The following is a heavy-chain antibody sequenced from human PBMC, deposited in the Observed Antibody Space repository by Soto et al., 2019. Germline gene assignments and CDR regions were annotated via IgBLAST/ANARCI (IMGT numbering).Heavy chain of an antibody. Sequence: QVQLVQSGAAVKKPGSSVKVSCKASGGSLSSYVMNWVRQAPGQGLEWMGGILPLFGTTNYAQQFRGRVTITADESTCKAYIELTGLRSEDTAIYYCAYQGPYMILADRLEDWGQGTLVTVSS. CDR1: GGSLSSYV. J-gene: IGHJ4*02. V-gene: IGHV1-69*01. CDR2: ILPLFGTT. D-gene: IGHD3-22*01. CDR3: AYQGPYMILADRLED.